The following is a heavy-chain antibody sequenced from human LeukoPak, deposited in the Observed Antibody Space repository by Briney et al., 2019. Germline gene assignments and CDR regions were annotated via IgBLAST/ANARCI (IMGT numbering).Heavy chain of an antibody. J-gene: IGHJ5*02. Sequence: SVKVSCKASGGTFSSYAISWVRQAPGQGLEWMGGIIPIFGTANYAQKFQGRVTITADESTSTAYMGLSSLRSEDTAVYYCARVRYCSSTSCYHWFDPWGQGTLVTVSS. CDR3: ARVRYCSSTSCYHWFDP. V-gene: IGHV1-69*13. D-gene: IGHD2-2*01. CDR1: GGTFSSYA. CDR2: IIPIFGTA.